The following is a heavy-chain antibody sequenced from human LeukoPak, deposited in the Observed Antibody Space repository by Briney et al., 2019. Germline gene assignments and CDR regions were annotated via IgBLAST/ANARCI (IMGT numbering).Heavy chain of an antibody. D-gene: IGHD1-7*01. V-gene: IGHV3-74*01. J-gene: IGHJ3*02. CDR1: GFTFSIYW. CDR3: ATGNSHAFDI. CDR2: INSDGSNT. Sequence: GGSLRLSCAASGFTFSIYWMHWVRQAPGKGLVWVSCINSDGSNTRYADSVKGRFTISRDNAKNTLYLQMNSLRVEDTAVYYCATGNSHAFDIWGQGTMVTGSS.